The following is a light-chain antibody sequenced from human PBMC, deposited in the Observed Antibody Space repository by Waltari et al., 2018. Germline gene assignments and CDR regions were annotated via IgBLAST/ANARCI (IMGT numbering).Light chain of an antibody. CDR3: SSYTSSSTYV. CDR2: DVS. V-gene: IGLV2-14*01. CDR1: NSDIGGYND. Sequence: QSALTQPASVSGSPGQSITISCTGTNSDIGGYNDLSWYQQHPGKAPKLMIYDVSKRPSGVSNRFSGSKSGNTASLTISGLQAEDEADYYCSSYTSSSTYVFGTGTKVTVL. J-gene: IGLJ1*01.